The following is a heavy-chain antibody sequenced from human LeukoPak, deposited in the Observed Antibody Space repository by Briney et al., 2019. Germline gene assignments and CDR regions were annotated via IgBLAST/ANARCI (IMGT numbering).Heavy chain of an antibody. J-gene: IGHJ5*02. D-gene: IGHD3-3*01. CDR1: GGSFSGYY. V-gene: IGHV4-34*01. CDR3: ARRAQLRFLEWFRWFDP. Sequence: SETLYLTCAVYGGSFSGYYWSWIRQPPGKGLEWIGEINHSGSTNYNPSLKSRVTISVDTSKNQFSLKLSSVTAADTAVYYCARRAQLRFLEWFRWFDPWGQGTLVTVSS. CDR2: INHSGST.